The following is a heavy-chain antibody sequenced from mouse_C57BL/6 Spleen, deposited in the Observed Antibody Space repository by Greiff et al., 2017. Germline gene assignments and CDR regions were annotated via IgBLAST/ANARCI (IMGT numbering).Heavy chain of an antibody. D-gene: IGHD3-3*01. CDR2: INPGSGGT. V-gene: IGHV1-54*01. Sequence: QVHVKQSGAELVRPGTSVKVSCKASGYAFTNYLIEWVKQRPGQGLEWIGVINPGSGGTNYNEQFKGKATLTADKSSSTADMQLSSLTSEDSAVYFCARSTPGRNFDYWGQGTTLTVSS. CDR3: ARSTPGRNFDY. J-gene: IGHJ2*01. CDR1: GYAFTNYL.